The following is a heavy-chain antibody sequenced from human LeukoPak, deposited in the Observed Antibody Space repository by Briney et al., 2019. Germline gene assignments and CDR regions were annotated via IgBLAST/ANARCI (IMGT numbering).Heavy chain of an antibody. CDR3: ARDIELVVGGSWYYAFDI. J-gene: IGHJ3*02. Sequence: PGGSLRLSCAASGFTFSSYGMHWVRQAPGKGLEWVAVIWYDGSNKYYADSVKGRFTISRDNSKNTLYLQMNSLRAEDTAVYYCARDIELVVGGSWYYAFDIWGQGTMVTVSS. CDR2: IWYDGSNK. V-gene: IGHV3-33*01. D-gene: IGHD6-13*01. CDR1: GFTFSSYG.